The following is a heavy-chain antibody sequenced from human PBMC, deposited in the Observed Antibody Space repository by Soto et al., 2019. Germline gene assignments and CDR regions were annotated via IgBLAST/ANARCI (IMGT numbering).Heavy chain of an antibody. CDR3: ARDNGRTRRVGAIPHDY. J-gene: IGHJ4*02. Sequence: ASVKVSCKASGYTFTSYGISWVRQAPGQGLEWMGWISAYNGNTNYAQKLQGRVTMTTDTSTSTAYMELRSLRSDDTAVYYCARDNGRTRRVGAIPHDYWGQGTLVTVSS. CDR1: GYTFTSYG. D-gene: IGHD1-26*01. V-gene: IGHV1-18*01. CDR2: ISAYNGNT.